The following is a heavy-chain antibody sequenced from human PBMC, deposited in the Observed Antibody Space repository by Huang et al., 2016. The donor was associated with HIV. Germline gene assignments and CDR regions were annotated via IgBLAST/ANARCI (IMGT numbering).Heavy chain of an antibody. D-gene: IGHD2-8*01. Sequence: QVQLVESGGGVVQPGRSPRLSCAASGFTFSNYGMHWVRQPPGKGLEWVAFRSNDGSSKSYADSVRGRFTISRDNSKKTLFLQMNSLRPEDTAVYYCAKPSYGLLYAPFDPWGRGTLVTVSS. CDR2: RSNDGSSK. CDR3: AKPSYGLLYAPFDP. V-gene: IGHV3-30*18. CDR1: GFTFSNYG. J-gene: IGHJ5*02.